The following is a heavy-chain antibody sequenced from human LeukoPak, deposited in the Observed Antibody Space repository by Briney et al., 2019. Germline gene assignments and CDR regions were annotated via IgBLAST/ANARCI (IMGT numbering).Heavy chain of an antibody. CDR3: ARRIAVAGLDY. V-gene: IGHV4-39*07. CDR1: GGSISSSSYY. J-gene: IGHJ4*02. CDR2: IYYSGST. D-gene: IGHD6-19*01. Sequence: SETLSLTCTVFGGSISSSSYYWGWIRQPPGKGLEWIGSIYYSGSTYYNPSLKSRVTISVDTSKNQFSLKLSSVTAADTAVYYCARRIAVAGLDYWGQGTLVTVSS.